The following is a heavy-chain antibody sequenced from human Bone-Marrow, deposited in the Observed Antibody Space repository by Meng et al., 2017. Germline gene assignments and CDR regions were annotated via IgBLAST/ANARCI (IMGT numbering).Heavy chain of an antibody. CDR2: INPSGGST. Sequence: ASVKVSCKASGYTFTSYYMHWVRQAPGQGLEWMGIINPSGGSTSYAQKFQGRVTMTRDTSTSTVYMELSSLRSEDTAVYYCARTGRGVRGYSGYALNQFLMFDYWGQGTLVTVSS. V-gene: IGHV1-46*01. J-gene: IGHJ4*02. CDR1: GYTFTSYY. D-gene: IGHD5-12*01. CDR3: ARTGRGVRGYSGYALNQFLMFDY.